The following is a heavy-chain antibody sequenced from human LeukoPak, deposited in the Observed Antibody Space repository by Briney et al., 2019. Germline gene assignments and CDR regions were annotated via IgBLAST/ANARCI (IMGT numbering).Heavy chain of an antibody. J-gene: IGHJ3*02. V-gene: IGHV1-69*05. D-gene: IGHD2-15*01. CDR2: TIPIFGTA. CDR1: GGTFSSYA. Sequence: SVKVSCKASGGTFSSYAISWVRQAPGQGLGWMGRTIPIFGTANYAQKFQGRVTITTDESTSTAYMELSSLRSEDTAVYYCARDRCSGGSCYPKPKQTPDAFDIWGQGTMVTVSS. CDR3: ARDRCSGGSCYPKPKQTPDAFDI.